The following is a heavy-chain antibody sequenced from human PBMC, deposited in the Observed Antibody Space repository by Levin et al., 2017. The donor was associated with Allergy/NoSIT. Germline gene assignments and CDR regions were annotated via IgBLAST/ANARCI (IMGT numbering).Heavy chain of an antibody. CDR3: ARVKREHLLNYDFWSGYDYYMDV. Sequence: ASETLSLTCAVSGGSISSGGYSWSWIRQPPGKGLEWIGYIYHSGSTYYNPSLKSRVTISVDRSKNQFSLKLSSVTAADTAVYYCARVKREHLLNYDFWSGYDYYMDVWGKGTTVTVSS. CDR2: IYHSGST. D-gene: IGHD3-3*01. V-gene: IGHV4-30-2*01. CDR1: GGSISSGGYS. J-gene: IGHJ6*03.